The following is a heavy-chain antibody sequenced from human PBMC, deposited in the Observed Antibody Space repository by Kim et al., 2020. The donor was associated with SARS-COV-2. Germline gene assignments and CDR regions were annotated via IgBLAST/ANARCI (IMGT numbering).Heavy chain of an antibody. J-gene: IGHJ3*02. V-gene: IGHV3-7*01. CDR1: GCLFSSNS. Sequence: GGSLRLSCAASGCLFSSNSMTWVRQAPGKGLEWVANIKPDGGNTYYVDSVKGRFTISRDNTKNLLYLQMSGLRAEDTAVYYCARDPYDNGCYGAFDIWG. D-gene: IGHD3-22*01. CDR2: IKPDGGNT. CDR3: ARDPYDNGCYGAFDI.